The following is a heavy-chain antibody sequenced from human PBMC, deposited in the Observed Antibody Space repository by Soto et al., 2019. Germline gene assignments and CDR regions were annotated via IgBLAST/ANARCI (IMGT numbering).Heavy chain of an antibody. J-gene: IGHJ6*02. Sequence: EVQLVESGGGLVKPGGSLRLSCAASGFTFSNAWMSWVRQAPGKGLEWLGRIKSRTDGGTKDYAAPVKGRFTISRDDSKNTLYLHMNSLKTEDTAVYFCTTDSHDSRTYSYYGMDVWGQGTTVTVSS. CDR1: GFTFSNAW. V-gene: IGHV3-15*01. D-gene: IGHD4-4*01. CDR3: TTDSHDSRTYSYYGMDV. CDR2: IKSRTDGGTK.